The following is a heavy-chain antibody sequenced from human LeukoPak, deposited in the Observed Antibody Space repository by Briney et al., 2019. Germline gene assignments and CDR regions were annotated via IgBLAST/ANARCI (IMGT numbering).Heavy chain of an antibody. CDR2: IYYSGTT. D-gene: IGHD1-7*01. CDR3: ARSRYNWNYYFDY. V-gene: IGHV4-59*01. Sequence: SETLSLTCTVSGDSISGYYWSWIRQPPGKGLEWIGYIYYSGTTNYNPSLNSRVTISVDTSKNEASLKLSSVTAADTAVYHCARSRYNWNYYFDYWGQGTLVTVSS. J-gene: IGHJ4*02. CDR1: GDSISGYY.